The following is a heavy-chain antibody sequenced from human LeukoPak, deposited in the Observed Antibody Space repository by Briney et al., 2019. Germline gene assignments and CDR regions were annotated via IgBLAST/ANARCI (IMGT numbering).Heavy chain of an antibody. CDR2: IYYSGST. CDR3: ARVGSIGGSYYFDY. V-gene: IGHV4-39*07. CDR1: GGSISSSSYY. J-gene: IGHJ4*02. Sequence: PSETLSLTCTVSGGSISSSSYYWGWIRQPPGKGLEWIGSIYYSGSTYYNPSLKSRVTISVDTSKNQFSLKLSSVTAADTAVYYCARVGSIGGSYYFDYWGQGTLVTVSS. D-gene: IGHD3-16*01.